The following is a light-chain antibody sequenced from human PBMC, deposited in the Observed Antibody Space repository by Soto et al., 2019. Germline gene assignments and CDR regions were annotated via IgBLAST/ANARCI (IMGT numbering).Light chain of an antibody. V-gene: IGLV2-14*02. Sequence: QSVLAQPASVSGSPGQSVTISCTGTTSDVGTYDLVSWYQQLPGKAPKLMIYEVHNRPSGVSDRFSGSKSGNTASLTISGLQAEDEADYFCGSYTMKTRYVFGTGTKVTV. J-gene: IGLJ1*01. CDR1: TSDVGTYDL. CDR3: GSYTMKTRYV. CDR2: EVH.